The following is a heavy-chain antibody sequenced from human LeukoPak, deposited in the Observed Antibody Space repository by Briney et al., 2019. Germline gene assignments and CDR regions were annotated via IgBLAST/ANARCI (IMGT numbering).Heavy chain of an antibody. CDR1: GGSISSYY. Sequence: PSETLSLTCTVSGGSISSYYWSWIRQPPGKGLEWVGYIYNSGNNHYNSSLKSRVTISIDTSKNQFSLKLASVTAADTAVYYCATRGYWGQGTLAAVSS. V-gene: IGHV4-59*08. CDR2: IYNSGNN. CDR3: ATRGY. D-gene: IGHD3-10*01. J-gene: IGHJ4*02.